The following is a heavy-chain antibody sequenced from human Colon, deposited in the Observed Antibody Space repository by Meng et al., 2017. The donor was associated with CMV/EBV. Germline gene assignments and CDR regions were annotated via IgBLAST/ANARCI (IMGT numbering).Heavy chain of an antibody. Sequence: CTVSGASVSSHNYFWRWLRQHPGKGLEWIAYISYSESTYFNPSLKSRVSISLDTSKNQFSLRLSSVAAVDTAVYYCAKGGGIQYFDFWGQGTLVTVSS. J-gene: IGHJ4*02. CDR1: GASVSSHNYF. V-gene: IGHV4-31*03. CDR3: AKGGGIQYFDF. CDR2: ISYSEST. D-gene: IGHD3-16*01.